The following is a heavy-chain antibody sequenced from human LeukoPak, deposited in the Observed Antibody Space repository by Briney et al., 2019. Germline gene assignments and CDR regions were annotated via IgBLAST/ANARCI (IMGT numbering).Heavy chain of an antibody. CDR2: ISYDGSNK. Sequence: GGSLRLSCAASGFTFSSYAMHWVRQAPGKGLEGVAVISYDGSNKYYADSVKGRFTISRDNSKNTLYLQMSSLRVEDTAVYYCAKETPYSSGWSPYDYWGQGTLVTVSS. CDR1: GFTFSSYA. J-gene: IGHJ4*02. D-gene: IGHD6-19*01. V-gene: IGHV3-30-3*01. CDR3: AKETPYSSGWSPYDY.